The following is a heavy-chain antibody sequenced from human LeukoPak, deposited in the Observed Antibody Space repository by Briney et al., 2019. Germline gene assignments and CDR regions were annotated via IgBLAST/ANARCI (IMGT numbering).Heavy chain of an antibody. V-gene: IGHV4-59*01. CDR3: ASLSRSGWYH. D-gene: IGHD6-19*01. J-gene: IGHJ5*02. CDR2: IYYSGST. CDR1: GGSISSYY. Sequence: KASGTLSLTCTVSGGSISSYYWSWIRQPPGKGLEWIGYIYYSGSTNYNPSLKSRVTISVDTSKNQFSLKLSSVTAADTAVYYCASLSRSGWYHWGQGTLVTVSS.